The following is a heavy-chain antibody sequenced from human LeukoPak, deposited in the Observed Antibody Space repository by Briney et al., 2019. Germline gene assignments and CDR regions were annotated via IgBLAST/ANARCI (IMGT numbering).Heavy chain of an antibody. Sequence: PSETLSLTCSVSNVSINDNYWSWIRQPAGKRLEWICRVYSSVNTNYDPSLKVRVPISIATSKNQFSPKVTSVTAADTAVYHCARDLKPYSRGWLNYFDSWGQGALVTVSS. D-gene: IGHD6-19*01. CDR3: ARDLKPYSRGWLNYFDS. V-gene: IGHV4-4*07. J-gene: IGHJ4*02. CDR2: VYSSVNT. CDR1: NVSINDNY.